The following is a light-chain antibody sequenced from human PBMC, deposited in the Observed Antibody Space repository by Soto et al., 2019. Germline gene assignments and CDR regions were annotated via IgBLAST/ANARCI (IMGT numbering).Light chain of an antibody. Sequence: EIVLTQSPGILSLSPGEGATLSCRASQSLSNFFLAWYQQKPGQAPRLLIYGTSIRATGIPDRFSGSGSETDFTLTVNRLEPEDFAVDYCQQYESSPITFGQGTRLEIK. J-gene: IGKJ5*01. CDR1: QSLSNFF. CDR3: QQYESSPIT. V-gene: IGKV3-20*01. CDR2: GTS.